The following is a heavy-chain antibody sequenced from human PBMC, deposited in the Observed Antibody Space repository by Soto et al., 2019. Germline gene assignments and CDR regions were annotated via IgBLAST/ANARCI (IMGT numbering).Heavy chain of an antibody. J-gene: IGHJ4*02. CDR2: LRQGGSET. V-gene: IGHV3-7*01. D-gene: IGHD2-2*01. CDR1: GFTFATEW. CDR3: ARGSTSFDH. Sequence: GGSLRLSCAASGFTFATEWMSWVRQAPGKGLEWVANLRQGGSETNYLGSVRGRFTISRDNAKNLLYLQMNSLRVEDTAVYYCARGSTSFDHWGQGAQVTVSS.